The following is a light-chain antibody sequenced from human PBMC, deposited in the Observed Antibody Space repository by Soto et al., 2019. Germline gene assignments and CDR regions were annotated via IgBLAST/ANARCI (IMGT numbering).Light chain of an antibody. CDR1: QSIRSN. CDR3: QQYSSYWT. CDR2: GAS. J-gene: IGKJ1*01. V-gene: IGKV3-15*01. Sequence: EIVMTQSPDTPSVSPVEGATLSCRVSQSIRSNLSWYQQRPGQAPRLLMYGASTRADVIPAMFTGSGSGTEFTLTISSLQPDDFATYYCQQYSSYWTFAQGTKVDIK.